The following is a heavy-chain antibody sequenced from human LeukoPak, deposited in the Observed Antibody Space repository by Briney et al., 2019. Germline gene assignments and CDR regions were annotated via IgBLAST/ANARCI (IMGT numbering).Heavy chain of an antibody. CDR2: INHSGST. CDR3: VRGGYGDHYWDY. D-gene: IGHD4-17*01. Sequence: PSETLSLTCAVYGGSFSGYYWSWIRQPPGKGLEWIGEINHSGSTNYNPSLKSRVSISVDTTKNQFSLKLSSGTAADTAVYYCVRGGYGDHYWDYWGEGSLVSVSS. CDR1: GGSFSGYY. V-gene: IGHV4-34*01. J-gene: IGHJ4*02.